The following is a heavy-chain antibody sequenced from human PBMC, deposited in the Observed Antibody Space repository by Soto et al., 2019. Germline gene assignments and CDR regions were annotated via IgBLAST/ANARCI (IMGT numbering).Heavy chain of an antibody. J-gene: IGHJ5*02. Sequence: PGGSLRLSCEASGFTFSNYGTHWVRQAPGEGLEWVAHISYDGSNEHYTDSVKGRFTISRDNSKNMVFLHMNSLRPEDTAVYHCARDYYSSSLDWFDPWGQGTLVTVSS. CDR1: GFTFSNYG. CDR2: ISYDGSNE. CDR3: ARDYYSSSLDWFDP. D-gene: IGHD6-13*01. V-gene: IGHV3-30*03.